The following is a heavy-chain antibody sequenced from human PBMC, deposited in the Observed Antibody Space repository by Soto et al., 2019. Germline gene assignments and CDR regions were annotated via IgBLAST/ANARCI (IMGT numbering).Heavy chain of an antibody. V-gene: IGHV2-5*02. CDR2: IYWDDYK. CDR1: GFSLSTRGVA. Sequence: QSGPTLVNPTQTLTLTCTFSGFSLSTRGVAVGWIRQPPGKALEWLAVIYWDDYKRHNPSLKSRFTVTKDTSKNQVVLTMTNMDIVDTATYYCAHGGGFLERDWFDPWGQGTLVTVSS. CDR3: AHGGGFLERDWFDP. J-gene: IGHJ5*02. D-gene: IGHD3-3*01.